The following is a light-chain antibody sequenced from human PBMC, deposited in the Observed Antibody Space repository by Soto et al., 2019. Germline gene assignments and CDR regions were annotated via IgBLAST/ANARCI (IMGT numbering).Light chain of an antibody. CDR3: QSYDSSLSAWV. V-gene: IGLV1-40*01. J-gene: IGLJ3*02. Sequence: QSVLTQPPSVSGAPGQRVTISCTGSSSNIGAGYDVHWYQQLPGTAPKLLIYGNSNRPSGVPDRFSGSKSGTSASLAITGLQPEDDADYYCQSYDSSLSAWVFGAGTKLTVL. CDR1: SSNIGAGYD. CDR2: GNS.